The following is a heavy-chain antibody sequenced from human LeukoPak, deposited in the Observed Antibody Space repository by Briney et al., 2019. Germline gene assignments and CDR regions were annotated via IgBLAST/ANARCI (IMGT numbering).Heavy chain of an antibody. CDR2: ISSSSSYI. Sequence: GGSLRLSCAASGFTFSSYSMNWVRQAPGKGLEWVSSISSSSSYIYYADSVKGRFTISRDNAKNSLYLQMNSLRAEDTAVYYCARRIDCTNGVCFLWYFDYWGQGTLVTVSS. V-gene: IGHV3-21*01. J-gene: IGHJ4*02. CDR1: GFTFSSYS. D-gene: IGHD2-8*01. CDR3: ARRIDCTNGVCFLWYFDY.